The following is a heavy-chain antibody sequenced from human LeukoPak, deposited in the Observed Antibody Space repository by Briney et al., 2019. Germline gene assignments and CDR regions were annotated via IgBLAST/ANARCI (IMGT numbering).Heavy chain of an antibody. Sequence: SQTFSLTCVISGDSVSNNAWNWVRQTPSGGLECLGRTYYNSKWYNEYAESVKSRISMNPDTSKNQFSLQLNSVTPEDTAVHYCARGWLRDGFNILSQGTMVTV. CDR1: GDSVSNNA. CDR3: ARGWLRDGFNI. J-gene: IGHJ3*02. V-gene: IGHV6-1*01. D-gene: IGHD5-12*01. CDR2: TYYNSKWYN.